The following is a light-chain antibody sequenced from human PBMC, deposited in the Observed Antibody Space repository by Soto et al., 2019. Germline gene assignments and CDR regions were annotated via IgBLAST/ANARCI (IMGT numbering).Light chain of an antibody. CDR3: CSFAGSPWV. V-gene: IGLV2-23*01. CDR1: SSDVGSYNL. J-gene: IGLJ3*02. Sequence: QSALTQPASVSGSPGQSITISCTGTSSDVGSYNLVSWYQQHPGKAPKPMIYDGSKRPSGVSNRFSGSKSGNTASLTISGLQAEDEADYYCCSFAGSPWVFGGGTKLTVL. CDR2: DGS.